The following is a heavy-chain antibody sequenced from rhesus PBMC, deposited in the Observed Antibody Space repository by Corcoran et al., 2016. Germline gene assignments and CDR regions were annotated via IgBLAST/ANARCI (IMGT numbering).Heavy chain of an antibody. Sequence: EVQLVQAGAEVKKPGASVKISCKASGYTFTDYYLHWVRQAPGKGLEWMGRVDPEDGEEIHAQKFQDRVTITADTSTATAYMELSSLRSEDTAVYYCAPYCTGSGCYFAYWGQGVLVTVSS. V-gene: IGHV1-111*02. CDR2: VDPEDGEE. CDR3: APYCTGSGCYFAY. CDR1: GYTFTDYY. J-gene: IGHJ4*01. D-gene: IGHD2-21*01.